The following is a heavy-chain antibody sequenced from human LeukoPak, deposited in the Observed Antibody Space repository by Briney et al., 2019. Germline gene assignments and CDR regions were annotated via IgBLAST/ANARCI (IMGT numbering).Heavy chain of an antibody. Sequence: RSLRLSCIASGFTFGDYAMSWFRRAPGKGLGWVGFIRSKIYGGTTEYAASVKGRFTISIDDSKSIAYLQMNSLKTEDTAVYYCTRDQYSSGWYDILFDYWGQRTLVTVSS. CDR3: TRDQYSSGWYDILFDY. CDR2: IRSKIYGGTT. D-gene: IGHD6-19*01. J-gene: IGHJ4*02. V-gene: IGHV3-49*03. CDR1: GFTFGDYA.